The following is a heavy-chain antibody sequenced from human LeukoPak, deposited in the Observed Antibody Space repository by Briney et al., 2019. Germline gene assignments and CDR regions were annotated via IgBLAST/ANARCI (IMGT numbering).Heavy chain of an antibody. D-gene: IGHD5-18*01. V-gene: IGHV4-34*01. CDR2: INHSGST. CDR1: GGSFSGYY. J-gene: IGHJ5*02. CDR3: AKYSYGYPNWFDP. Sequence: KPSETLSLTCAVYGGSFSGYYWSWIRQPPGKGLEWIGEINHSGSTNYNPSLKSRVTISVDTSKNQFSLKLSSVTAAETAVYYCAKYSYGYPNWFDPWGQGTLVTVSS.